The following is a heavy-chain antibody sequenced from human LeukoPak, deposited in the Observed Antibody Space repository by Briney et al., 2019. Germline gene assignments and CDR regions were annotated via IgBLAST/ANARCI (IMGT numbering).Heavy chain of an antibody. J-gene: IGHJ4*02. CDR2: ICAYNGNT. CDR3: AREAEPYYYDSSGYYGY. D-gene: IGHD3-22*01. CDR1: GYTFTSYG. V-gene: IGHV1-18*01. Sequence: ASVKVSCKATGYTFTSYGISWVRQAPGQGLEWMGWICAYNGNTNYAQKLQGRVTMTTDTSTSTAYMELRSLRSDDTAVYYCAREAEPYYYDSSGYYGYWGQGTLVTVSS.